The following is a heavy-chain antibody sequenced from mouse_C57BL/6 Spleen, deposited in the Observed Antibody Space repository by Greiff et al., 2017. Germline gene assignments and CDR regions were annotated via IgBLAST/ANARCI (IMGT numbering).Heavy chain of an antibody. CDR2: ISYDGSN. CDR3: ARAASSIYYDYDDWFAY. D-gene: IGHD2-4*01. CDR1: GYSITSGYY. J-gene: IGHJ3*01. V-gene: IGHV3-6*01. Sequence: ESGPGLVKPSQSLSLTCSVTGYSITSGYYWNWIRQFPGNKLEWMGYISYDGSNNYNPSPKNRISITRDTSKNQFFLKLNSVTTEDTATYYCARAASSIYYDYDDWFAYWGQGTLVTVSA.